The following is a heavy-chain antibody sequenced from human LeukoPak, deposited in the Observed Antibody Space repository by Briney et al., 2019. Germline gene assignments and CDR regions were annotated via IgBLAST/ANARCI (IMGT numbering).Heavy chain of an antibody. Sequence: PGGSLRLSCAASGFPFSSYRMHWVRQAPGKGLEWLADLSYDGSNEYYADSVKGRFTISRDNSKNTLYLQMNSLRVEDTAVYYCAGSWFYRDYFEYWGQGTLVTVPS. CDR1: GFPFSSYR. D-gene: IGHD3-10*01. V-gene: IGHV3-30*03. J-gene: IGHJ4*02. CDR3: AGSWFYRDYFEY. CDR2: LSYDGSNE.